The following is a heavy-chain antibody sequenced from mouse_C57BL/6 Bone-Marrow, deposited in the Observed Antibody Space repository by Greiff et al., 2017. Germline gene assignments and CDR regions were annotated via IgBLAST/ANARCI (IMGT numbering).Heavy chain of an antibody. CDR3: ARSLGPYYFDY. J-gene: IGHJ2*01. Sequence: VNVVESGAELVRPGASVKLSCKASGYTFTDYYINWVKQRPGQGLEWIARIYPGSGNTYYNEKFKGKATLTAEKSSSTAYMQLSSLTSEDSAVYFCARSLGPYYFDYWGQGTTLTVSS. V-gene: IGHV1-76*01. CDR2: IYPGSGNT. CDR1: GYTFTDYY. D-gene: IGHD4-1*01.